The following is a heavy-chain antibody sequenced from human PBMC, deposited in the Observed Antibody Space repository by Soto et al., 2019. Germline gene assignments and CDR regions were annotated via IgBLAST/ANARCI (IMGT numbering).Heavy chain of an antibody. CDR2: FYHGGSA. D-gene: IGHD4-17*01. J-gene: IGHJ4*02. Sequence: QLQLQESGSGLVKPSQTLSLTCAVSGGSISSGGYSWSWIRQPPGKGLEWIGYFYHGGSAYYNPYLKSRVTISVDRSKNQFSLKLSSVTAADTAVYYCASLYGGTDRVDYWGQGTLVTVSS. CDR3: ASLYGGTDRVDY. CDR1: GGSISSGGYS. V-gene: IGHV4-30-2*01.